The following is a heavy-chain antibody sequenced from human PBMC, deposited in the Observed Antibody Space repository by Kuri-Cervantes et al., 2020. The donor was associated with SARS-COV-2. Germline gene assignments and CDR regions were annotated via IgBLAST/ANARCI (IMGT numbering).Heavy chain of an antibody. V-gene: IGHV3-48*02. CDR3: ARDSGYDILTGPYYYYYMDV. CDR2: ISSSSSTI. J-gene: IGHJ6*03. D-gene: IGHD3-9*01. CDR1: GFTFSSYS. Sequence: LSLTCAASGFTFSSYSMNWVRQAPGKGLEWVSYISSSSSTIYYADSVKGRFTISRDNAKNSLYLQMNSLRDEDTAVYYCARDSGYDILTGPYYYYYMDVWGKGTTVTVSS.